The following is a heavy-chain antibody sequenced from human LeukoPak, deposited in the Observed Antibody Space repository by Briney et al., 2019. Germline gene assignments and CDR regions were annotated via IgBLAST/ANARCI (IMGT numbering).Heavy chain of an antibody. CDR2: IYTSGST. CDR1: GGSISSGSYY. D-gene: IGHD3-22*01. J-gene: IGHJ3*02. Sequence: SQTLSLTCTVSGGSISSGSYYWSWVRQPAGKGLEWIGRIYTSGSTNYNPSLKSRVTISVDTSKNQFSLKLSSVTAADTAVYYCAREKSRVTMIVVVSPDAFDIWGQGTMVTVSS. CDR3: AREKSRVTMIVVVSPDAFDI. V-gene: IGHV4-61*02.